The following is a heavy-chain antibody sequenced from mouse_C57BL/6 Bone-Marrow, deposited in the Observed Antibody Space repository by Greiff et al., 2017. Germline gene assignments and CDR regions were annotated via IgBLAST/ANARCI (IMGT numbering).Heavy chain of an antibody. J-gene: IGHJ4*01. CDR3: ARRVVAPYYYAMDY. V-gene: IGHV1-19*01. D-gene: IGHD1-1*01. CDR1: GYTFTDYY. CDR2: INPYNGGT. Sequence: VQLKESGPVLVKPGASVKMSCKASGYTFTDYYMNWVKQSHGKSLEWIGVINPYNGGTSYNQKFKGKATLTVDKSSSTAYMELNSLTSEDSAVYYCARRVVAPYYYAMDYWGQGTSVTVSS.